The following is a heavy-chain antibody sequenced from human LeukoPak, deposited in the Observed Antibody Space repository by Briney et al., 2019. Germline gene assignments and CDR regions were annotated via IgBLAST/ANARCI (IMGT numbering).Heavy chain of an antibody. CDR1: GYTFTSYD. J-gene: IGHJ4*02. CDR2: MNPNSGNT. V-gene: IGHV1-8*03. Sequence: ASVKVSCKASGYTFTSYDINWVRQATGQGLEWMGWMNPNSGNTGYAQEFQGRVTITRNTSISTAYMELSSLRSEDTAVYYCARGLPRGDFWSGYYIGGMDYWGQGTLVTVSS. CDR3: ARGLPRGDFWSGYYIGGMDY. D-gene: IGHD3-3*01.